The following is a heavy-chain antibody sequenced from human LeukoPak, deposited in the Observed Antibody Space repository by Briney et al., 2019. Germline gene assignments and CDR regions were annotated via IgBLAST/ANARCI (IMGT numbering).Heavy chain of an antibody. J-gene: IGHJ4*02. CDR3: AARRDYYDSSGYLALDY. D-gene: IGHD3-22*01. V-gene: IGHV1-46*03. Sequence: ASVKVSCKASGYTFTSYYMHWVRQAPGQGLEWMGMINPSGGSTSYAQKFQGRVTMTRDTSTSTVYMELSSLRSEDTAVYYCAARRDYYDSSGYLALDYWGQGTLVTVSS. CDR1: GYTFTSYY. CDR2: INPSGGST.